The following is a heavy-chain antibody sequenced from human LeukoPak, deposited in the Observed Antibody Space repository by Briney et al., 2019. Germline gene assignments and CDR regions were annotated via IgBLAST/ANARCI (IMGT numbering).Heavy chain of an antibody. Sequence: GGSLRLSCAASEFTFSSYAMSWVRQAPGKGLEWVSAISGSGTSTFYADSVKGRFTISRDNSKNTLYPQMNSLRDEDTAVYYCAKGGGCIVGGTCSLSYYYGMDVWGQGTTVTVSS. J-gene: IGHJ6*02. CDR3: AKGGGCIVGGTCSLSYYYGMDV. D-gene: IGHD1-26*01. CDR2: ISGSGTST. CDR1: EFTFSSYA. V-gene: IGHV3-23*01.